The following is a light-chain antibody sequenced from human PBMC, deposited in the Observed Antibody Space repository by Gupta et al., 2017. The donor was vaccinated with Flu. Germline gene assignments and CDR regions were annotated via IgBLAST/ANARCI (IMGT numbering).Light chain of an antibody. Sequence: GPLSLSPGETATLSCRASQSVNNNLLTWYQQKPGQAPRLLIYGASSRATGIPDRFSGSGSGTDFTRTIRRLEPEDFAVYYCQQYGIAGYTFGQGTKLEIK. CDR2: GAS. V-gene: IGKV3-20*01. J-gene: IGKJ2*01. CDR3: QQYGIAGYT. CDR1: QSVNNNL.